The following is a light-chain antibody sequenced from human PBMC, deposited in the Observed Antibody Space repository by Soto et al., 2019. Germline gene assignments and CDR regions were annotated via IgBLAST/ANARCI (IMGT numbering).Light chain of an antibody. CDR2: GDN. CDR3: AAWEDSLTGYV. CDR1: SSNIGSYT. Sequence: QSVLTQPPSASGPPGQRGTISCSGGSSNIGSYTVNWYQQFPGADPKLLIYGDNQRPSGVPDRFSGSKSGNSASLAISGLQSEDEADYSCAAWEDSLTGYVFGTGTKVTVL. V-gene: IGLV1-44*01. J-gene: IGLJ1*01.